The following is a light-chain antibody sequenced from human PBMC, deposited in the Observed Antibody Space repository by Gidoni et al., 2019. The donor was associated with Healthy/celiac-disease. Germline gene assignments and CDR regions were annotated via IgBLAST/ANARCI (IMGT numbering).Light chain of an antibody. V-gene: IGLV2-14*03. CDR1: SRYVGGYNY. CDR3: SSYTSSSTPV. J-gene: IGLJ2*01. Sequence: QSALTQPASVSGSPGQSLTISCTGTSRYVGGYNYVSWYQQHPGKATKLMIYDVSNRPSGGSNRFSGSKSGNTASLTISGLQAEDEADYYCSSYTSSSTPVFGGGTKLTVL. CDR2: DVS.